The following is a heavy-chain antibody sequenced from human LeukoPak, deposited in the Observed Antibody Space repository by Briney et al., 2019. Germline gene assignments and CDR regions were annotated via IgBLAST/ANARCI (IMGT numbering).Heavy chain of an antibody. CDR2: VYHSGST. J-gene: IGHJ3*01. Sequence: SETLSLTCTVSGGSISSYYWSWIRQPPGKGLEWIGWVYHSGSTNSNPSLKSRVTISVDTSKNQFSLELSSVTAADTAVYYCARPDYLLYCSGGSCQSRLDAFDLWGQGTMVTVSS. CDR1: GGSISSYY. D-gene: IGHD2-15*01. CDR3: ARPDYLLYCSGGSCQSRLDAFDL. V-gene: IGHV4-59*08.